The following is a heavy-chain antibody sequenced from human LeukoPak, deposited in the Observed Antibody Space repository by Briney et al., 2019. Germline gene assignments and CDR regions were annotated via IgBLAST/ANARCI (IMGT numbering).Heavy chain of an antibody. Sequence: ASVKVSCKASGYTFTSYYMHWVRQAPGQGLEWVGIINPSGGSTSYAQKFQGRVTMTRDTSTSTVYMELSSLRSEDTAVYYCARSYCSSTSCYENWFDPWGQGTLVTVSS. CDR3: ARSYCSSTSCYENWFDP. CDR2: INPSGGST. D-gene: IGHD2-2*01. CDR1: GYTFTSYY. J-gene: IGHJ5*02. V-gene: IGHV1-46*01.